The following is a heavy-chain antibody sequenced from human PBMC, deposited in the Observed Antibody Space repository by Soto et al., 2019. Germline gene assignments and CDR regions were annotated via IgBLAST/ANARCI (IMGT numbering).Heavy chain of an antibody. V-gene: IGHV1-69*08. J-gene: IGHJ4*02. Sequence: QVELVQSGAEVKKPGSSVKVSCKASGAAFTNDIITWVRQAPGQGLEWMGRIIPLLDITNYAQKFQGRVTITADKSTSTAYMELNSLISEDTAVYYCARDSPIGSTFSGYDAIDSWGQGTLVTVSS. D-gene: IGHD5-12*01. CDR2: IIPLLDIT. CDR3: ARDSPIGSTFSGYDAIDS. CDR1: GAAFTNDI.